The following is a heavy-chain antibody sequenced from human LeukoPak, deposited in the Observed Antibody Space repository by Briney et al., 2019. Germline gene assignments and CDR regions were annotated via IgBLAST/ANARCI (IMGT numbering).Heavy chain of an antibody. CDR1: GDSISSYY. CDR2: IHPSGST. J-gene: IGHJ4*02. Sequence: PSETLSLTCTVSGDSISSYYWSRIRQPAGKGLEWIGRIHPSGSTNYNPSLKSRVTLSVDTSKNQFSLKLSSVTAADTAVYYCARGPPPDFDYWGRGTLVTVSS. CDR3: ARGPPPDFDY. V-gene: IGHV4-4*07.